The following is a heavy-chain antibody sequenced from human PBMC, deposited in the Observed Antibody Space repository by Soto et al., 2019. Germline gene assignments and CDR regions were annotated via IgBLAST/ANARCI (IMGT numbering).Heavy chain of an antibody. J-gene: IGHJ5*02. V-gene: IGHV3-23*01. CDR2: VIGSGSRT. CDR3: ARDRGVARGWFDP. CDR1: GFTFTSYA. D-gene: IGHD5-12*01. Sequence: GGSLRLSCAASGFTFTSYAMAWVRQAPGKGLEWVSAVIGSGSRTYYADSVKDRFTISRDNFKDTLYLQMNVLRAEDTAVYYCARDRGVARGWFDPWGRGTLVTVSS.